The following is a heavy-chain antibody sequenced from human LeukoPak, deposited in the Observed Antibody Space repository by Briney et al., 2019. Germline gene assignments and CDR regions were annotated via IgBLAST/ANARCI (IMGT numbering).Heavy chain of an antibody. J-gene: IGHJ4*02. CDR1: GYSFTNYW. Sequence: GESLKISCTASGYSFTNYWIGWVRQMPGKGLEWMGIIYPGDSDTRYSPSFQGHVTISADTSISTAYLQWSSLKASDTAMFYCARQARGRLITTPYFDYWGQGTPVTVFS. CDR3: ARQARGRLITTPYFDY. CDR2: IYPGDSDT. V-gene: IGHV5-51*01. D-gene: IGHD3-22*01.